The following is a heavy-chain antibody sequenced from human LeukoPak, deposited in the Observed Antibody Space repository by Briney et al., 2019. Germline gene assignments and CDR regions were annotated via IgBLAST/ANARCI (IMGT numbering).Heavy chain of an antibody. D-gene: IGHD1-26*01. V-gene: IGHV4-39*01. J-gene: IGHJ6*03. CDR3: ARVNKLRHKPGPYYYYYMDV. CDR2: IYYSGST. CDR1: GGSISSSSYY. Sequence: SETLSLTCTVSGGSISSSSYYWGWIRQPPGKGLEWIGSIYYSGSTYYNPSLKSRVTISVDTSKNQFSLKLSSVTAADTAVYYCARVNKLRHKPGPYYYYYMDVWGKGTTVTVSS.